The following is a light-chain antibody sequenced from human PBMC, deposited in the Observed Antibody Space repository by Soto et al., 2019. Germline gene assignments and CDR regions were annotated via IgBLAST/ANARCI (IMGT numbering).Light chain of an antibody. CDR1: QSLLHSNGYNY. V-gene: IGKV2-28*01. J-gene: IGKJ1*01. CDR3: MQPLQSWT. Sequence: DMVITQSPLSLPVTRGEPASISCSSSQSLLHSNGYNYLDWYLQKPGQSPQLLIYLGSNRASGVPDRFSGSGSGTDFTLKISRVEAEDVGVYYCMQPLQSWTFGQGTKV. CDR2: LGS.